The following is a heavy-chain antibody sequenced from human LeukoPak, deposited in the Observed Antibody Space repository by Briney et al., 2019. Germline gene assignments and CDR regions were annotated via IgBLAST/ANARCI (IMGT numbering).Heavy chain of an antibody. CDR2: ISGSGGST. D-gene: IGHD3-10*01. CDR3: ARSGSGSYFLDY. CDR1: GFTFSSYT. J-gene: IGHJ4*02. Sequence: GGLRLSCAASGFTFSSYTMSWVRQAPGRGLEWVSAISGSGGSTYYADSVMGRFTISRDNFKHTLYLQMNSLRAEDTAVYYCARSGSGSYFLDYWGQGTLVTVSS. V-gene: IGHV3-23*01.